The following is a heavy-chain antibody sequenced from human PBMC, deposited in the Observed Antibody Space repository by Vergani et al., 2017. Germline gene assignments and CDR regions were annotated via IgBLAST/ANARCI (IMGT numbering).Heavy chain of an antibody. J-gene: IGHJ1*01. V-gene: IGHV3-21*01. D-gene: IGHD2-2*01. CDR3: ASGVPGYQLATQYFQH. CDR2: ISSSSSYR. Sequence: EVQLVESGGGLVKPGGSLRPSCVASGFTFGSYSMNWVRQAPGTGLEWVSFISSSSSYRYYADSVKGRFTISRDNGEYSLLLQMNSLRPEDTAVYYCASGVPGYQLATQYFQHWGQGTLVTVSS. CDR1: GFTFGSYS.